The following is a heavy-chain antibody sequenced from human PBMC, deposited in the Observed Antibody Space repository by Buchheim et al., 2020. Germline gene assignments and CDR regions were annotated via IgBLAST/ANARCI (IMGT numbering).Heavy chain of an antibody. Sequence: QVQQVESGGGVVQPGRSLRLSCAASGFTFSDYGMHWVRQAPGKGLEWVAFIWFDGSKKFFADSVKGRFTISRDNSKNTLYLQMNSLRAEDTAVYYCARLGSDWSFEYWGQGTL. J-gene: IGHJ4*02. CDR2: IWFDGSKK. D-gene: IGHD6-19*01. V-gene: IGHV3-33*01. CDR1: GFTFSDYG. CDR3: ARLGSDWSFEY.